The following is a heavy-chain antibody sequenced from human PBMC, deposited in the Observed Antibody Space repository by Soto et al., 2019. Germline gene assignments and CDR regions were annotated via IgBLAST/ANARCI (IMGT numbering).Heavy chain of an antibody. CDR3: ARKGRGYSYGVYYYGMDV. CDR1: GFTFSSYG. V-gene: IGHV3-33*01. J-gene: IGHJ6*02. D-gene: IGHD5-18*01. Sequence: SLRLSCAASGFTFSSYGMHWVRQAPGKGLEWVAVIWYDGSNKYYADSVKGRFTISRDNSKNTLYLQMNSLRAEDTAVYYCARKGRGYSYGVYYYGMDVWGQGTTVTVSS. CDR2: IWYDGSNK.